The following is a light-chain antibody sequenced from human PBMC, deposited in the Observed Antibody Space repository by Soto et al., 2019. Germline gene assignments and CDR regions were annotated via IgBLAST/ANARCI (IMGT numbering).Light chain of an antibody. CDR2: EGS. CDR3: CSYAGSSTLYV. J-gene: IGLJ1*01. Sequence: QSVLTQPASVSGSPGQSITISCTGTSSDVGSYNLVSWYQQHPGKAPKLMIYEGSKRPSGVSNRFSGSKSGNTASLTISGLQGEDEADYYCCSYAGSSTLYVFGTGTKLTVL. V-gene: IGLV2-23*01. CDR1: SSDVGSYNL.